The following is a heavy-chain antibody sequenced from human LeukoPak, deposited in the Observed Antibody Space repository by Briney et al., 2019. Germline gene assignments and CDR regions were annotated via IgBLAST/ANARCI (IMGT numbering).Heavy chain of an antibody. CDR1: GFTFSSYA. D-gene: IGHD2-2*01. CDR3: ARESSPLPYCSSTSCYLDY. Sequence: TGGSLRLSCAASGFTFSSYAMHWVRQAPGKGLGWVAVISYDGSNKYYADSVKGRFTISRDNSKNTLYLQMNSLRAEDTAVYYCARESSPLPYCSSTSCYLDYWGQGTLVTVSS. J-gene: IGHJ4*02. V-gene: IGHV3-30-3*01. CDR2: ISYDGSNK.